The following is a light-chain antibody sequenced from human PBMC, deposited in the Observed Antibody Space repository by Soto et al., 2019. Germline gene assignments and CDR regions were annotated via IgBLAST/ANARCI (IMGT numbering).Light chain of an antibody. CDR2: GAS. Sequence: ELLMTHSPATLSVSPGERATHSCRASQSVNSMLAWYQQKPGQAPRLLIYGASTRATGIPARFSGSGSGTEFTLTISSLQSEDFAVYYCQKYNEWPLTFGGGTKVDI. CDR3: QKYNEWPLT. CDR1: QSVNSM. J-gene: IGKJ4*01. V-gene: IGKV3-15*01.